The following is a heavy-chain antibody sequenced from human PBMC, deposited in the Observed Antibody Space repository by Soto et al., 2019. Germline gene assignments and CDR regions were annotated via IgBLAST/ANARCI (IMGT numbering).Heavy chain of an antibody. CDR3: AQRLREYGLVRERANYFDP. CDR2: IYWDDDK. D-gene: IGHD3-10*01. CDR1: GFSLSTTGVG. V-gene: IGHV2-5*02. J-gene: IGHJ5*02. Sequence: QITLKGSGPTLVRPTQTLTLTCTFSGFSLSTTGVGVGWIRQPPGKALEWIALIYWDDDKRYSPSLKSRVTRTKATGKGDVILTRTNMQPLGTTTSSRAQRLREYGLVRERANYFDPWGPGTRVTVSS.